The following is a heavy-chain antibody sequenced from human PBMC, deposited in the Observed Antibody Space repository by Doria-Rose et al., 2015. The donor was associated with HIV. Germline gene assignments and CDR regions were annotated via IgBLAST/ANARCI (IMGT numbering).Heavy chain of an antibody. V-gene: IGHV3-9*01. CDR2: ISWDSGAK. Sequence: VQLVQSGGGLVQPGRSLRLSCVGSGFSFESYAMHWVRLAPGQCLEWVAGISWDSGAKGNADSVEGRFTISRDNAKKSVYLEMRSLRPEDTAFYYCAKAPIIGPKYYFYMDVWGKGTSVTVSS. CDR3: AKAPIIGPKYYFYMDV. J-gene: IGHJ6*03. D-gene: IGHD3-3*01. CDR1: GFSFESYA.